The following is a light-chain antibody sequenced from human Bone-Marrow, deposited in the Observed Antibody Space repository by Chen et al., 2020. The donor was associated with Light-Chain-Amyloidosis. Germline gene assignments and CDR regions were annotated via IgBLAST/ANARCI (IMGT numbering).Light chain of an antibody. CDR1: KNIDVW. Sequence: DVQMIQSPSTLSASVGDSVTVTCRASKNIDVWVAWYQQRTREAPKVLIYKASTLQRGAPSRFSGSGSGTDFTLTIRALQPDDFATYYCQQYSQFPFTFGAGTRVE. CDR3: QQYSQFPFT. V-gene: IGKV1-5*03. CDR2: KAS. J-gene: IGKJ4*01.